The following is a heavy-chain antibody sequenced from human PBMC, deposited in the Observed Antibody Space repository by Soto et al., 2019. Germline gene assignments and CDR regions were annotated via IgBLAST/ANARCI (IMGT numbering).Heavy chain of an antibody. J-gene: IGHJ5*02. Sequence: QLQLQESGPGLVKPSETLSLTCTVSGGSISSSSYYWGWIRQPPGKGLEWIGSIYYSGSTYYNPSLKSRVTISVDTSKNQFSLKLSSVTAADTAVYYCARREGGSYLSVWFDPWGQGTLVTVSS. CDR2: IYYSGST. CDR3: ARREGGSYLSVWFDP. D-gene: IGHD2-15*01. CDR1: GGSISSSSYY. V-gene: IGHV4-39*01.